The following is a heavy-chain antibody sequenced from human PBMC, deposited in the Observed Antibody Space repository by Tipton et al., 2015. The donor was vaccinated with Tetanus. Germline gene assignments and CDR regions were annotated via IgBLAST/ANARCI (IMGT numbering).Heavy chain of an antibody. D-gene: IGHD2-2*01. CDR2: NYYSGSA. CDR1: GGSLSGYY. V-gene: IGHV4-59*01. J-gene: IGHJ3*02. Sequence: TLSLTCTVSGGSLSGYYWNWIRQSPGKGLEWIGYNYYSGSAIYNSSLKSRVTISLDTSKNQISLRLNSVTAADTAVYYCASRGYCTNTSCRLPDAFDMWGQGTIVTVSS. CDR3: ASRGYCTNTSCRLPDAFDM.